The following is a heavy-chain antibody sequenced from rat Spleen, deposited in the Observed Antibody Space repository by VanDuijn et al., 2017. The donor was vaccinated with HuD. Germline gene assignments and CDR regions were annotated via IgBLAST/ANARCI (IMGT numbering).Heavy chain of an antibody. V-gene: IGHV2-43*01. J-gene: IGHJ4*01. Sequence: QVQLKESGPGLVQPSQTLSLTCTVSGFSLTSYHVSWVRQPPGKGLEWMGVIWTGGSTAYNSLLKSRLSISRDTSKSQVFLKMNSLQSEDTAMYFCARNIIRGKGGYYVMDAWGQGTSVTVSS. CDR3: ARNIIRGKGGYYVMDA. D-gene: IGHD4-5*01. CDR2: IWTGGST. CDR1: GFSLTSYH.